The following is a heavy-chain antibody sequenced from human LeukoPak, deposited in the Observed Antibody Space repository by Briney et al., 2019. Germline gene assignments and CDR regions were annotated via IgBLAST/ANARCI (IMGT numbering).Heavy chain of an antibody. Sequence: PGGPLRLSCAASGFTFSNAWMSWVRQAPGKGLEWVGRIKSKTDGGTTDYAAPVKGRFTISRDDSKNTLYLQMNSLKTEDTAVYYCTTLIVVVTDLADYWGQGTLVTVSS. J-gene: IGHJ4*02. V-gene: IGHV3-15*01. CDR1: GFTFSNAW. CDR3: TTLIVVVTDLADY. CDR2: IKSKTDGGTT. D-gene: IGHD2-21*02.